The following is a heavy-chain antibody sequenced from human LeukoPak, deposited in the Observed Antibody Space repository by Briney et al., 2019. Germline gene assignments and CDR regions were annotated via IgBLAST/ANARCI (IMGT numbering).Heavy chain of an antibody. CDR2: ISSTGSNI. CDR3: VKARGVVYSFSGYYYGLDV. D-gene: IGHD2-8*02. V-gene: IGHV3-64D*09. J-gene: IGHJ6*02. Sequence: GGSLRLSCSASRFTFSSYAMHWGRQAPGKGLEHASAISSTGSNIYYADSVKGRFTISRDNSKNTLYLQMSSLRPEDTAVYYCVKARGVVYSFSGYYYGLDVWGQGTTVTVSS. CDR1: RFTFSSYA.